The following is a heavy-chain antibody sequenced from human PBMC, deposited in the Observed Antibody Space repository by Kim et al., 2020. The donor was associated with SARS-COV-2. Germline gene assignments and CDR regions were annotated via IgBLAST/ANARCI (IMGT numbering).Heavy chain of an antibody. D-gene: IGHD6-25*01. CDR3: AHRAANLGDLDY. Sequence: KRYSPSLKSRLTVTKDTSKNQVVLTMTNMDPVDTGTYYCAHRAANLGDLDYWGQGTLVTVSS. V-gene: IGHV2-5*01. J-gene: IGHJ4*02. CDR2: K.